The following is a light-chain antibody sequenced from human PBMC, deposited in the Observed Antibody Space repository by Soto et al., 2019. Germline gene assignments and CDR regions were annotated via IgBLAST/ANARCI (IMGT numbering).Light chain of an antibody. CDR1: SSDVGGYNY. CDR3: SSYAGSNTPYV. Sequence: QSALTQPPSASGSPGQSVTISCTATSSDVGGYNYVSWYQQHPGKAPKLMIYEVSKRPSGVPDRFSGSKSGNTASLTVSGLQAEDEADYYCSSYAGSNTPYVFGTGTKVTVL. J-gene: IGLJ1*01. V-gene: IGLV2-8*01. CDR2: EVS.